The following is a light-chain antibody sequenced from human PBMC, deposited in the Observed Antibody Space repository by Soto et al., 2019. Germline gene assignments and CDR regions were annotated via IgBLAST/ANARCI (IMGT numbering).Light chain of an antibody. CDR1: SSDVGSYNL. Sequence: QSALTQPASVSGSPGQSITISCTGISSDVGSYNLVSWYQQHPGKAPKLMIYEGTKRPSGVSNRFSGSKSGNTASLTISGLQAEDEAVYYCCSFAGSSTPYVFGTGTKLTVL. CDR2: EGT. V-gene: IGLV2-23*01. CDR3: CSFAGSSTPYV. J-gene: IGLJ1*01.